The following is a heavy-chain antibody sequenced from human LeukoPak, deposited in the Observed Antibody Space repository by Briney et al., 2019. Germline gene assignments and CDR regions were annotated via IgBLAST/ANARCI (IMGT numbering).Heavy chain of an antibody. CDR2: IYYSGST. D-gene: IGHD4-17*01. CDR1: GGSISSYY. CDR3: ARGGTTVTPGLLWFDP. J-gene: IGHJ5*02. Sequence: PSETLSLTCTVSGGSISSYYWSRIRQPPGKGLEWIGYIYYSGSTKYNPSLKSRVTISVDTSKNQFSLKLSSVTAADTAVYYCARGGTTVTPGLLWFDPWGQGTLVTVSS. V-gene: IGHV4-59*01.